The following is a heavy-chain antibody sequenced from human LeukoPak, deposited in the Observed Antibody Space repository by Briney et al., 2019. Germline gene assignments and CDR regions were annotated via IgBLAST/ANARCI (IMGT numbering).Heavy chain of an antibody. Sequence: SGGSLRLSCAASGFTFSSYSMNWVRQAPGKGLEWVSAISGSGGSTYYADSVKGRFTISRDNSKNTLYLQMNSLRAEDTAVYYCAKGGLSHYYDSSGYVYYFDYWGQGTLVTVSS. J-gene: IGHJ4*02. V-gene: IGHV3-23*01. CDR2: ISGSGGST. CDR3: AKGGLSHYYDSSGYVYYFDY. D-gene: IGHD3-22*01. CDR1: GFTFSSYS.